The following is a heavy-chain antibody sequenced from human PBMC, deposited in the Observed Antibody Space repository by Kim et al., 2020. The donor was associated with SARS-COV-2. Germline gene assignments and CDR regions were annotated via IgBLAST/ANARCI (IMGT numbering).Heavy chain of an antibody. J-gene: IGHJ6*02. D-gene: IGHD1-26*01. CDR3: ARDLLVGATSYGMDV. V-gene: IGHV3-30*07. Sequence: DSWRSRLTISRDNSKNRRYLQMNSVRAEEPAVYYCARDLLVGATSYGMDVWGQGTTVTVSS.